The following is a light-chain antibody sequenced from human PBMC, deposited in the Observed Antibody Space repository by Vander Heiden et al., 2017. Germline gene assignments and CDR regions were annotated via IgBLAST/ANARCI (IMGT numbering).Light chain of an antibody. CDR2: KAS. J-gene: IGKJ4*01. V-gene: IGKV1-5*03. CDR3: QQYNGYSLT. Sequence: DIQVTQSPSTLPASVGDRVSITCRASESISNWLAWYQQKPGKTPKLLIYKASSLESGVPSRFSGSGSGTEFTLTISSLQPDDFATYYCQQYNGYSLTFGGGTKVEIK. CDR1: ESISNW.